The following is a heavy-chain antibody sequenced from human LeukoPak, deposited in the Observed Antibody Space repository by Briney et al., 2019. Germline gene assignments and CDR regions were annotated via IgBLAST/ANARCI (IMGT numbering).Heavy chain of an antibody. J-gene: IGHJ5*02. Sequence: GESLKISCKGSGYSFTSYWIGWVRQMPGKGLEWMGIIYPRDSNTIYSPSFQGQVNISVDTSINTAYLQWISLKASDTAMYYCARHPIAAGGAYNWFDPWGQGTLVTVSS. V-gene: IGHV5-51*01. D-gene: IGHD6-13*01. CDR1: GYSFTSYW. CDR2: IYPRDSNT. CDR3: ARHPIAAGGAYNWFDP.